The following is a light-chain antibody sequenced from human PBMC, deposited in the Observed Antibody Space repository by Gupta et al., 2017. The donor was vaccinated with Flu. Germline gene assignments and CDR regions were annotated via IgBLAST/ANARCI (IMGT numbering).Light chain of an antibody. J-gene: IGLJ2*01. Sequence: QSALTQPASVSGSPGQSITISCTGTSSDIGSYNYVSWYQQHPGKAPKLMIYGVSSRPSGVSNRFSGSKSDNTASLTISGLQAEDEADYYCSSYTTTSTLDFGGGTKL. CDR1: SSDIGSYNY. CDR3: SSYTTTSTLD. CDR2: GVS. V-gene: IGLV2-14*01.